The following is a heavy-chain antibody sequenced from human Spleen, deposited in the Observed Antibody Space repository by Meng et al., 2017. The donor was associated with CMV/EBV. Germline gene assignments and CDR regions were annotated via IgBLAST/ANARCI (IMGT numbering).Heavy chain of an antibody. CDR3: ATASSGYYLMSGAFDI. D-gene: IGHD3-22*01. CDR2: IYYSGSI. CDR1: GGSISGGDSY. Sequence: SETLSLTCSVSGGSISGGDSYWSWIRQTPGKGLEWTGSIYYSGSIYYNPSLKSRITISVDMSRNQFSLKLSSVTAADTAVYYCATASSGYYLMSGAFDIWGHGTMVTVSS. V-gene: IGHV4-30-4*01. J-gene: IGHJ3*02.